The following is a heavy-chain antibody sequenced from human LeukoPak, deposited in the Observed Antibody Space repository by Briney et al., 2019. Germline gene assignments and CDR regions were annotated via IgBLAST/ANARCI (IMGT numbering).Heavy chain of an antibody. D-gene: IGHD2-21*02. CDR1: GGSISSGSYY. CDR2: VYYSGTT. Sequence: PSETLSLTCAVSGGSISSGSYYWSWIRQHPGKGLEWIGYVYYSGTTYYSPSLKSRRTISVDTSKNLFSLKLTSVTAADTAVYYCARLVVVTSWYFDLWGRGTLVTVSS. CDR3: ARLVVVTSWYFDL. V-gene: IGHV4-31*11. J-gene: IGHJ2*01.